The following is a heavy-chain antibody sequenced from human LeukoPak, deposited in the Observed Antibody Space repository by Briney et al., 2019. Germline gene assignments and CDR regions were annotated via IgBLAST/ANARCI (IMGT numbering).Heavy chain of an antibody. CDR1: GFTFSSYA. D-gene: IGHD4-11*01. V-gene: IGHV3-23*01. CDR2: ISGSGGST. CDR3: AKDLPTVTPLEGYYMDV. Sequence: GGSLRLSCAASGFTFSSYAMSWVRQAPGKGLEWVSAISGSGGSTYYADSVKGRFTISRDNSKNTLYLQMNSLRAEDTAVYYCAKDLPTVTPLEGYYMDVWGKGTTVTVSS. J-gene: IGHJ6*03.